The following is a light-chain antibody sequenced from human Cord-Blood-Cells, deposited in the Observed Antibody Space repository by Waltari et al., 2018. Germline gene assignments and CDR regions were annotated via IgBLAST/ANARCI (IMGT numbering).Light chain of an antibody. V-gene: IGKV3-11*01. CDR3: QQRSNWPPLT. J-gene: IGKJ4*01. Sequence: EIVLTQSPARAMSLSPGERATLPSRASQSVSSYLAWYQQKPGQAPRLLIYDASNRATGIPARFSGSGSGTDFTLTISSLEPEDFAVYYCQQRSNWPPLTFGGGTKVEIK. CDR1: QSVSSY. CDR2: DAS.